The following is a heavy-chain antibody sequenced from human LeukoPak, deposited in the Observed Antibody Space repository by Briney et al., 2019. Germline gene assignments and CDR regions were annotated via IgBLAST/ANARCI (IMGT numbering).Heavy chain of an antibody. CDR1: GGSISSSSYY. CDR3: ARDMPKRGYDLGGWFDP. CDR2: IYYSGST. V-gene: IGHV4-61*01. J-gene: IGHJ5*02. D-gene: IGHD5-12*01. Sequence: SETLSLTCTVSGGSISSSSYYWSWIRQPPGKGLEWIGYIYYSGSTNYNPSLKSRVTISVDTSKNQFSLKLSSVTAADTAVYYCARDMPKRGYDLGGWFDPWGQGTLVTVSS.